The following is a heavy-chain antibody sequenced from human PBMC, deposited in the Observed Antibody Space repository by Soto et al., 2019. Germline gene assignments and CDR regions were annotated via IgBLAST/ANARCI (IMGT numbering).Heavy chain of an antibody. CDR3: ARGDATKIVVTTYYGMDV. J-gene: IGHJ6*02. D-gene: IGHD4-17*01. CDR2: IIAVFGTA. V-gene: IGHV1-69*12. CDR1: GGSLSNYG. Sequence: QVQLVQAGAEVKKPGSSVKVSCKASGGSLSNYGISWVRQARGQGLEGMGGIIAVFGTANYAQKFQGRVTITADESTSIVYMDVTSLRSEDTAVYYCARGDATKIVVTTYYGMDVWGPGTTVTVSS.